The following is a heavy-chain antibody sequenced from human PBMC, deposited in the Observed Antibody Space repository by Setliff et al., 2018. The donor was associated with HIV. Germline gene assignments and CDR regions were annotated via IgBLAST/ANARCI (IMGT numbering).Heavy chain of an antibody. Sequence: VKVSCKASGGTFSSYAISWVRQAPGQGLEWMGRIIPIFGTANYAQQFQGRVTITADKSTSTAYMELSSLRCEDTAVYYWARGLTDRGDAFDIWGQGTMVTVSS. CDR1: GGTFSSYA. J-gene: IGHJ3*02. CDR3: ARGLTDRGDAFDI. V-gene: IGHV1-69*06. D-gene: IGHD7-27*01. CDR2: IIPIFGTA.